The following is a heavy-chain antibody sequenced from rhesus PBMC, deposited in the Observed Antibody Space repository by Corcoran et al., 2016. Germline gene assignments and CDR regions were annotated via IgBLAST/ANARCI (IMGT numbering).Heavy chain of an antibody. Sequence: QLQESGPGLVKPSETLSLTCAVSGGSISSNYWSWIRQPPGKGLEWIGYIYGSGGGTNYNPSLKKRVTISIDTSKNQFSLKLSSVTAADTAVYYCARTRLGGYDYWGQGVLVTVSS. D-gene: IGHD5-12*01. CDR1: GGSISSNY. J-gene: IGHJ4*01. CDR3: ARTRLGGYDY. CDR2: IYGSGGGT. V-gene: IGHV4-106*01.